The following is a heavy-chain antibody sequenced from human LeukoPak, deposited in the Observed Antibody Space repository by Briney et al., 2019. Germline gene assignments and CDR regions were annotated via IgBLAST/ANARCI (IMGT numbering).Heavy chain of an antibody. D-gene: IGHD1-26*01. CDR3: AREHFSSGSLYDY. CDR1: GGSLSSYY. CDR2: IYTSGST. Sequence: SETLSLTCTVSGGSLSSYYWSWIRQPAGKGLEWIGRIYTSGSTHYNPSLKSRVTMSVDTPKNQSSLKLSSVAAADTAVYYCAREHFSSGSLYDYWGQGTLVTVSS. V-gene: IGHV4-4*07. J-gene: IGHJ4*02.